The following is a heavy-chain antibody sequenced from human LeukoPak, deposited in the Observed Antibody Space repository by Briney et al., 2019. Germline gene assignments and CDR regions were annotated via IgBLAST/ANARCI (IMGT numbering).Heavy chain of an antibody. CDR1: GFTFCSYG. CDR2: IRYGGSNK. V-gene: IGHV3-30*02. Sequence: QAGGSLRLSCAASGFTFCSYGMHCVPQAPGKGLECVAFIRYGGSNKYYADSVKGRFTISRDNSKNTLYLQMNSLRAEDTAVYYCARGRQSITMVRGVTYYYYYMDVWGKGTTVTVSS. J-gene: IGHJ6*03. CDR3: ARGRQSITMVRGVTYYYYYMDV. D-gene: IGHD3-10*01.